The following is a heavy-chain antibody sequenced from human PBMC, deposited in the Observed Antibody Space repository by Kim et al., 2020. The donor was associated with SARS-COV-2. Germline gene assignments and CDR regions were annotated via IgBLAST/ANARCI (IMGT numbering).Heavy chain of an antibody. CDR1: GGTFSSYA. Sequence: SVKVSCKASGGTFSSYAISWVRQAPGQGLEWMGGIIPIFGTANYAQKFQGRVTITADESTSTAYMELSSLRSEDTAVYYCARSGRGYSYGLGYYYGMDVWGQGTTVTVSS. CDR3: ARSGRGYSYGLGYYYGMDV. D-gene: IGHD5-18*01. V-gene: IGHV1-69*13. CDR2: IIPIFGTA. J-gene: IGHJ6*02.